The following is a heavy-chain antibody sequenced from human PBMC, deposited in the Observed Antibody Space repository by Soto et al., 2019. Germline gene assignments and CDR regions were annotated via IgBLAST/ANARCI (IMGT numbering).Heavy chain of an antibody. CDR1: GGSFSGYY. CDR2: INHSGST. Sequence: SETLSLTCAVYGGSFSGYYWSWIRQPPGKGLEWIGEINHSGSTNYNPSLKSRVTISVDTSKNQFSLKLSSVTAADTAVYYCASTPCGGDCYSRYFDYWGQGTLVTVSS. D-gene: IGHD2-21*01. J-gene: IGHJ4*02. CDR3: ASTPCGGDCYSRYFDY. V-gene: IGHV4-34*01.